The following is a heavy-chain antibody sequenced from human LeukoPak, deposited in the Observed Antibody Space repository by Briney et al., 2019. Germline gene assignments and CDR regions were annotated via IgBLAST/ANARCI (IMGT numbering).Heavy chain of an antibody. V-gene: IGHV1-69*01. Sequence: SVKVSCKASGGTFSSYAISWVRQAPGQGLEWMGGIIPIFGTANYAQKFQGRVTITADESTSTAYMELSSLRSEDTAVYYCAADGPSGYYYMDVWGKGTTVTVSS. CDR2: IIPIFGTA. D-gene: IGHD6-25*01. CDR3: AADGPSGYYYMDV. J-gene: IGHJ6*03. CDR1: GGTFSSYA.